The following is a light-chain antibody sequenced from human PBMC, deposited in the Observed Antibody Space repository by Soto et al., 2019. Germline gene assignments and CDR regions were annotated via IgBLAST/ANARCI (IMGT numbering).Light chain of an antibody. CDR2: XIS. Sequence: TQSPATLSVSPGERATLSCRASQTLXSNFAWYEERPGQAPRMLNYXISSSAAGVPAMFSGSGCETEITLTIRSLQSDDVEVYCCQQYKNRPSFGQGTRLEIK. J-gene: IGKJ5*01. V-gene: IGKV3-15*01. CDR3: QQYKNRPS. CDR1: QTLXSN.